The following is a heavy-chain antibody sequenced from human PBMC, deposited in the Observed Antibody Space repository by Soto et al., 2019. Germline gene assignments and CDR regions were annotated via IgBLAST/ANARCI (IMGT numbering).Heavy chain of an antibody. V-gene: IGHV1-58*01. Sequence: SVKVSCKASGFTFTSSAVQWVRQARGQRLEWIGWIVVGSGNTNYAQKFQERVTITRDMSTSTAYMELSSLRSEDTAVYYCAEDSKARYYYGMDVWGQGTTVTVSS. D-gene: IGHD6-6*01. CDR2: IVVGSGNT. CDR1: GFTFTSSA. CDR3: AEDSKARYYYGMDV. J-gene: IGHJ6*02.